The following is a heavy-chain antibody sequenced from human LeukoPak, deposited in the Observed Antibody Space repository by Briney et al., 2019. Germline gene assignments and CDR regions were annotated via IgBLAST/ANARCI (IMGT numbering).Heavy chain of an antibody. J-gene: IGHJ4*02. D-gene: IGHD3-22*01. CDR2: MNPNSGNT. V-gene: IGHV1-18*01. CDR1: GYTFTSYD. CDR3: ARDPSVYYYDSSGYH. Sequence: ASVKVSCKASGYTFTSYDINWVRQATGQGLEWMGWMNPNSGNTNYAQKLQGRVTMTTDTSTSTAYMELRSLRSDDTAVYYCARDPSVYYYDSSGYHWGQGTLVTVSS.